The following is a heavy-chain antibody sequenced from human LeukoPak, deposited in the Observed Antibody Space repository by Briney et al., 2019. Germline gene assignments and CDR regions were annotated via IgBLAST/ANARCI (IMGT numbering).Heavy chain of an antibody. V-gene: IGHV1-8*03. CDR2: MNPNSGNT. Sequence: GASVKVSCKASGYTFTSNDINWVRQATGQGLEWMGWMNPNSGNTGYAQKFQGRVTITRNTYISTAYMELSSLRSEDTAVYYCARGIPYCSSTSCYYYYYYMDVWGKGTTVTVSS. D-gene: IGHD2-2*01. J-gene: IGHJ6*03. CDR1: GYTFTSND. CDR3: ARGIPYCSSTSCYYYYYYMDV.